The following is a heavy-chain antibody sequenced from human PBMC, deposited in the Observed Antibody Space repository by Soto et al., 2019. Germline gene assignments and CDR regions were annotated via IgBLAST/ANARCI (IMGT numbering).Heavy chain of an antibody. CDR2: IYYSGST. V-gene: IGHV4-59*01. Sequence: SETLSLTCAVYGGSFSSYYWSWIRQPPGKGLEWIGYIYYSGSTNYNPSLKSRVTISVDTSKNQFSLKLSSVTAADTAVYYCARVCSGYDPGHFDYWGQGPLVIVS. D-gene: IGHD5-12*01. J-gene: IGHJ4*02. CDR1: GGSFSSYY. CDR3: ARVCSGYDPGHFDY.